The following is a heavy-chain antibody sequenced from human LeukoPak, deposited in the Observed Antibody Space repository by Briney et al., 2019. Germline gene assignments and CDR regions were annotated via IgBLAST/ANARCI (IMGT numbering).Heavy chain of an antibody. CDR2: IYDSGST. CDR1: GDSINSNNYY. CDR3: ARGRVELRRRSFDY. J-gene: IGHJ4*02. D-gene: IGHD2-21*01. V-gene: IGHV4-39*01. Sequence: SETLSLTCTVSGDSINSNNYYWGWIRQPPGKGLEWIGSIYDSGSTYYNPSLKSRVTISIDTSKNQFSLRLSSVTAADTAVYYCARGRVELRRRSFDYWGQGTLVTVSS.